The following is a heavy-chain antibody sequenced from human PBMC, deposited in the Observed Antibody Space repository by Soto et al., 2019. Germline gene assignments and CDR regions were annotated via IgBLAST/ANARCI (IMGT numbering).Heavy chain of an antibody. CDR3: ARDLGVALATLTLDY. Sequence: GGSLRLSCAASGFTFSSYSMNWVRQAPGKGLEWVADITTSSSFRFYADSVKGRFTISRDDAKNSLYLQMNSLRAEDTGVYYCARDLGVALATLTLDYWGQGTLVTVSS. V-gene: IGHV3-21*01. D-gene: IGHD2-15*01. CDR2: ITTSSSFR. CDR1: GFTFSSYS. J-gene: IGHJ4*02.